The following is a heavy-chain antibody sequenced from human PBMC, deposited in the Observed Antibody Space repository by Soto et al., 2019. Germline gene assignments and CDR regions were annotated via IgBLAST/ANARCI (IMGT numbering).Heavy chain of an antibody. Sequence: ASVKVSCKASGYTFTSYGISWVRQAPGQGLEWMGWISAYNGNTNYAQKLQGRVTMITDTSTSTAYMELRSLRSDDTAVYYCARVDIVVVTAIPYTWFDPWGQGTLVTVSS. J-gene: IGHJ5*02. D-gene: IGHD2-21*02. CDR3: ARVDIVVVTAIPYTWFDP. V-gene: IGHV1-18*01. CDR1: GYTFTSYG. CDR2: ISAYNGNT.